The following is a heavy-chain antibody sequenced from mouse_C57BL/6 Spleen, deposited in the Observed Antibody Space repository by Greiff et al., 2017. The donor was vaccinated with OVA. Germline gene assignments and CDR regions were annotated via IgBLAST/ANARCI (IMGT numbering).Heavy chain of an antibody. V-gene: IGHV1-64*01. Sequence: QVQLQQPGAELVKPGASVKLSCKASGYTFTSYWMHWVKQRPGQGLEWIGMIHPNSGSTNYNEKFKSKATLTVDKSSSTAYMQLSSLTSEDSAVYYCARGGDGSSYETWFAYWGQGTLVTVSA. J-gene: IGHJ3*01. D-gene: IGHD1-1*01. CDR3: ARGGDGSSYETWFAY. CDR2: IHPNSGST. CDR1: GYTFTSYW.